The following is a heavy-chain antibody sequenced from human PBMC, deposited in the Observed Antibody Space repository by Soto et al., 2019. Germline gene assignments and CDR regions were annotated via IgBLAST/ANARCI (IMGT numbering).Heavy chain of an antibody. J-gene: IGHJ6*02. CDR1: GGSISSGGYY. CDR2: IYYSGST. CDR3: ARGPGSSSWYLHYYYGMDV. Sequence: QVQLQESGPGLVKPSQTLSLTCTVSGGSISSGGYYWSWIRQHPGKGLEWIGYIYYSGSTYYNPSLKSRVTISVDTSKNQFSLKLSSVTAADTAVYYCARGPGSSSWYLHYYYGMDVWGQGTTVTVSS. V-gene: IGHV4-31*03. D-gene: IGHD6-13*01.